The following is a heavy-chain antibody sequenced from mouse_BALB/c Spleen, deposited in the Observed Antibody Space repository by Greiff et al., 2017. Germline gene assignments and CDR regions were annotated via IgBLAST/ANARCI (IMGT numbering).Heavy chain of an antibody. CDR3: ASWNGYYYYFDY. CDR2: IYPYNGGT. D-gene: IGHD2-3*01. CDR1: GYTFTDYN. V-gene: IGHV1S29*02. J-gene: IGHJ2*01. Sequence: EVKLMESGPELVKPGASVKISCKASGYTFTDYNMHWVKQSHGKSLEWIGYIYPYNGGTGYNQKFKSKATLTVDNSSSTAYMELRSLTSEDSAVYYCASWNGYYYYFDYWGQGTTLTVSS.